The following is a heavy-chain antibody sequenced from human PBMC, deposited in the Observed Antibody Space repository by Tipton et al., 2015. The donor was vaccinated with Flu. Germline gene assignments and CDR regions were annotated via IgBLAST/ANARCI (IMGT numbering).Heavy chain of an antibody. J-gene: IGHJ4*02. CDR2: FYTSGTT. CDR1: GGSISSHY. CDR3: ARHTGDSVRGVIDY. D-gene: IGHD3-10*02. V-gene: IGHV4-4*07. Sequence: TLSLTCTVSGGSISSHYWSWIRQPAGKGLEWIGRFYTSGTTNYNPSLKSRLTMSVDTSKNQFSLKLSSVTAADTAVYYCARHTGDSVRGVIDYWGQGTLVTVSS.